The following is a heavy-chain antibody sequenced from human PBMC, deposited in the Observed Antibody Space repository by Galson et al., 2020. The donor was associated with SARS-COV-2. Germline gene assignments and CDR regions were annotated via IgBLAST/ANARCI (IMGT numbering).Heavy chain of an antibody. D-gene: IGHD2-21*01. Sequence: GESLKISCKASGYTFTDFFIHWVRQAPGQGLEWVGRINPETGETKTAPKFQGRVTLTRDTSISTAFMELNTLTSGDRAVHFCARGGLLVVVPTPYNLDLWGQGTTVTVSS. CDR1: GYTFTDFF. CDR3: ARGGLLVVVPTPYNLDL. CDR2: INPETGET. J-gene: IGHJ6*02. V-gene: IGHV1-2*06.